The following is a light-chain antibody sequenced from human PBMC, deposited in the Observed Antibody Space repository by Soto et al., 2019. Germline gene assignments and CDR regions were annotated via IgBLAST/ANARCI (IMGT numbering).Light chain of an antibody. V-gene: IGKV3-15*01. J-gene: IGKJ1*01. CDR2: GAS. CDR3: QEYNDWPLRT. Sequence: EVVMTQSPATLSVSPGERVTLSCRASQSVYVNVAWYQQKPGQAPRLLISGASNRATGIPARFSGSGSGTEFTLTISRLESDDFALYFCQEYNDWPLRTFGQGTKVDIK. CDR1: QSVYVN.